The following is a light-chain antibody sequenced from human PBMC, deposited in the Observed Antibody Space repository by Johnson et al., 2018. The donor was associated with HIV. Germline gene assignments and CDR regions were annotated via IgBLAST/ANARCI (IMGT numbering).Light chain of an antibody. V-gene: IGLV1-51*02. CDR3: GTWDSSLSAGF. CDR1: SSNIGNNY. J-gene: IGLJ1*01. CDR2: ENN. Sequence: QSVLTQAPSVSAAPGQKVTISCSGSSSNIGNNYVSWYQQLPGTAPKLLIYENNKRPSGIPDRFSGSKSGTSATLGITGLQTGDEADYYCGTWDSSLSAGFCGTGTKVT.